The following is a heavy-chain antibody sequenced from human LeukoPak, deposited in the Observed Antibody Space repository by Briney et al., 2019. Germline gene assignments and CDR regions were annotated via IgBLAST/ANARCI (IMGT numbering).Heavy chain of an antibody. CDR3: AKSYCSGGSCYSGDYYGMDV. J-gene: IGHJ6*02. D-gene: IGHD2-15*01. Sequence: GGSLRLSCAASGFTFSSYGMHWVRQAPGKGLEWVAVISYDGSNKYYADSVKGRFTISRDNSKSTLYLQMNSLRAEDTAVYYCAKSYCSGGSCYSGDYYGMDVWGQGTTVTVSS. CDR2: ISYDGSNK. V-gene: IGHV3-30*18. CDR1: GFTFSSYG.